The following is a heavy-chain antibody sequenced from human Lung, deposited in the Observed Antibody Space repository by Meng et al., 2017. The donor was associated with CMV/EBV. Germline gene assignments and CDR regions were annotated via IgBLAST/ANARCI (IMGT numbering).Heavy chain of an antibody. V-gene: IGHV3-73*01. CDR3: TKDWGHAMDV. Sequence: GESXKISCAASGFSGSGIHWVRQASGKGLGWVGHSKSKDFSYTTAFAASVKGRFTISRDESKNTAHLQMNSLKTEDTAVYYCTKDWGHAMDVWGQGTTVTVSS. CDR1: GFSGSG. J-gene: IGHJ6*02. D-gene: IGHD7-27*01. CDR2: SKSKDFSYTT.